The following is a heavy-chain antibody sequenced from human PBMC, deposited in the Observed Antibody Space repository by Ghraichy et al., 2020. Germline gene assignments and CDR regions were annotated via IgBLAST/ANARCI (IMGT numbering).Heavy chain of an antibody. V-gene: IGHV3-43*02. Sequence: GESLNISCTASGFTFDDYAMNWVRQAPGKGLEWVSLISGNGGSTYYADSVKGRFTISRDNSKNSLYLQMNSLRTEDTALYYCAKEFWSGFWYFDIWGRGTLVTVSS. D-gene: IGHD3-3*01. CDR2: ISGNGGST. J-gene: IGHJ2*01. CDR1: GFTFDDYA. CDR3: AKEFWSGFWYFDI.